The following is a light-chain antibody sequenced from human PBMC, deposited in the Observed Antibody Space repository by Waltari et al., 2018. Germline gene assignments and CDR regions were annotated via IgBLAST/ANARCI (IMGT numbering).Light chain of an antibody. CDR1: ILGNKY. J-gene: IGLJ3*02. CDR2: QDT. CDR3: QALGTGAWV. V-gene: IGLV3-1*01. Sequence: SFELTQPPSVSMSPGQTASITCSGDILGNKYASWYQHKPGQSPLLVIYQDTKRPSGIPEGFSGSKSGNAATLTISGTQAMDEADYYCQALGTGAWVFGGGTKLTVL.